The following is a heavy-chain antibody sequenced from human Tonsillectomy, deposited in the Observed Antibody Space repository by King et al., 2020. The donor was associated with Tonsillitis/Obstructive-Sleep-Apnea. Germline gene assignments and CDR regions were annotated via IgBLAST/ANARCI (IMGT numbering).Heavy chain of an antibody. J-gene: IGHJ4*02. CDR2: IYHSGST. D-gene: IGHD2-15*01. CDR1: GGSISSSNW. CDR3: ARDGGGSDNMGLDY. V-gene: IGHV4-4*02. Sequence: VKLQESGPGLVKPSGTLSLTCAVSGGSISSSNWWSWVRQPPGKGLEWIGEIYHSGSTNYNPSLKSRVTVSVDKSKNQFSLKLTSVTAADTAVYYCARDGGGSDNMGLDYWGQGTLVTVSS.